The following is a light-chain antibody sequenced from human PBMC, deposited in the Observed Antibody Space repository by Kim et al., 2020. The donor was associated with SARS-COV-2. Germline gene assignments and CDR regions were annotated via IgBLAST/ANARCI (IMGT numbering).Light chain of an antibody. CDR3: ATWDDSLGAYV. CDR2: RKS. CDR1: NSNIGSHD. Sequence: GQRVTISCSGSNSNIGSHDVDWYQQFPGTAPKLLIYRKSQRPSGVPDRFSDSKSGTSASLAISGLRSADEADYYCATWDDSLGAYVFGTGTTVTVL. V-gene: IGLV1-47*01. J-gene: IGLJ1*01.